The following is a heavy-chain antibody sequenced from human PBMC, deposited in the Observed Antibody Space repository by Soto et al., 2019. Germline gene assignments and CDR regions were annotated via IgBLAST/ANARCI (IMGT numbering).Heavy chain of an antibody. J-gene: IGHJ4*02. V-gene: IGHV4-30-2*01. D-gene: IGHD3-16*02. CDR3: ASTHPVTLGDLSPYFDY. Sequence: TLSLTCAVSGGSISSGGYSWNWIRQPPGKGLEWIGYIYHNGNTYYNPSLESRITISLDRSRNQISLILNSVTAADTAVYYCASTHPVTLGDLSPYFDYSGKGSRVT. CDR1: GGSISSGGYS. CDR2: IYHNGNT.